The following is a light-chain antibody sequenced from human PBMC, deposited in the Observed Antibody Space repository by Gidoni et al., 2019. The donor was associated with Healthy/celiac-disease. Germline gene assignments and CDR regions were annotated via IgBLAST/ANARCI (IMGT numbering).Light chain of an antibody. Sequence: PGTLSLSPGERATLSCRASQSVSSSYLAWYQQKPGQAPRLLIYGASSRATGIPDRFSGSGSGTDFTLTISRLEPEDFAVYYCQQYGSSLRTFXQXTKVEIK. J-gene: IGKJ1*01. CDR2: GAS. V-gene: IGKV3-20*01. CDR3: QQYGSSLRT. CDR1: QSVSSSY.